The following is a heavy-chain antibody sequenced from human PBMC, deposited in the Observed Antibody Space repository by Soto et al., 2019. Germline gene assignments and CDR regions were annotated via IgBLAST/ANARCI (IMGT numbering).Heavy chain of an antibody. J-gene: IGHJ5*02. CDR3: ARDQLEGNWFDP. CDR1: GGSISSGGYS. V-gene: IGHV4-30-2*01. D-gene: IGHD1-1*01. CDR2: IYHSGST. Sequence: QLQLQESGSGLVRPSQTLSLTCAVSGGSISSGGYSWNWIRQPPGKGLEWIGYIYHSGSTRYNPSLRSRVTISVDKSTNQFSLKLGSVTAADTAVYYCARDQLEGNWFDPWGQGTLVTVSS.